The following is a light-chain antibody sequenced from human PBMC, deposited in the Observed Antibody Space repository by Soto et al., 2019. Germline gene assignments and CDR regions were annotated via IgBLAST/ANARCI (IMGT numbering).Light chain of an antibody. J-gene: IGLJ2*01. Sequence: QSVLTQPPSASGTPGQRVTISCSGSSSNIGSNYVYWYQQLPGTAPKLLIYRNNQRPSGVPDRFSGSKSGTSASLAISGLRSEDGADYHCAAWDDSLSGVVFGGGTKVTVL. CDR3: AAWDDSLSGVV. V-gene: IGLV1-47*01. CDR1: SSNIGSNY. CDR2: RNN.